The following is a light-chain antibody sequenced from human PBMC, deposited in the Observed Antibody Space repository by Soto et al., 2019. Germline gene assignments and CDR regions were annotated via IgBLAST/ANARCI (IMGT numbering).Light chain of an antibody. CDR3: QHYGSSSWT. V-gene: IGKV3-20*01. CDR1: QSVSSTY. Sequence: EIVLTQSPGTMSLSPGERATLSCRASQSVSSTYLAWYQQKPGQAPRLFIYGASSRATGIPDRFSGSGSGTDFSLTISRLEPEDFAVYYCQHYGSSSWTFGQGTKVEI. CDR2: GAS. J-gene: IGKJ1*01.